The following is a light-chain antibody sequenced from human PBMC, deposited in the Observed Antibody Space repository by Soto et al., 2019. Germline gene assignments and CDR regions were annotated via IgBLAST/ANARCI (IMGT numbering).Light chain of an antibody. CDR3: QQLNSYPPA. CDR2: AAS. Sequence: DIQLTQSPSFLSASVGDRVTITCRASQGISSYLAWYQQKPGKAPKLLIYAASTLQSGVPLRFSGSGSGTEFTLTISSLQPEDFATYYCQQLNSYPPAFGGGTKVEIK. V-gene: IGKV1-9*01. J-gene: IGKJ4*01. CDR1: QGISSY.